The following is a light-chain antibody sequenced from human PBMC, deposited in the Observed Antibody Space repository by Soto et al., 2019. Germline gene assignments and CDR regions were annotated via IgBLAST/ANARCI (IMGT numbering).Light chain of an antibody. CDR1: QTINNW. CDR3: QQCNTFWT. CDR2: DVS. Sequence: DIQMTQSPSTLSASVGDTVTITCRASQTINNWLAWYQQKPGKAPKLLIYDVSTLGSGVPSRFSGSGSGTYFTVTISGLQPDDFGTYYCQQCNTFWTFGQGTKVEVK. V-gene: IGKV1-5*01. J-gene: IGKJ1*01.